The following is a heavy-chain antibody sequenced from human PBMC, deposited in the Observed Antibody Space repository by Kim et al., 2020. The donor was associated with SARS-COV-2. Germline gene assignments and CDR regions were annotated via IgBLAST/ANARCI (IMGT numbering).Heavy chain of an antibody. CDR2: ISYDGSNK. J-gene: IGHJ6*02. CDR3: AREGEAGYSSSWYRGYYYYGMDV. Sequence: GGSLRLSCAASGFTFSSYAMHWVRQAPGKGLEWVAVISYDGSNKYYADSVKGRFTITRDNSKNTLYLQMNSLRAEDTAVYYCAREGEAGYSSSWYRGYYYYGMDVWGQGTTVTVSS. CDR1: GFTFSSYA. V-gene: IGHV3-30*04. D-gene: IGHD6-13*01.